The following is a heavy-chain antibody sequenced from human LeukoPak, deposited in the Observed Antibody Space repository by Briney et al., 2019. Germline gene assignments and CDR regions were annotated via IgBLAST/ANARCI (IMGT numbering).Heavy chain of an antibody. D-gene: IGHD6-19*01. V-gene: IGHV3-30*18. CDR1: GFTFSSYG. Sequence: GRSLRLSCAASGFTFSSYGMHWVRQAPGKGLEWVAVISYDGSNKYYADSVKGRFTISRDNSKNTLYPQMNSLRAEDTAVYYCAKSSSGWSYFDYWGQGTLVTVSS. J-gene: IGHJ4*02. CDR3: AKSSSGWSYFDY. CDR2: ISYDGSNK.